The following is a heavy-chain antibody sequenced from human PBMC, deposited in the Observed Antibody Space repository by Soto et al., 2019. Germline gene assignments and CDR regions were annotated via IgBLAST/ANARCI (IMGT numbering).Heavy chain of an antibody. CDR3: AKGRGGSGSLTPRVDF. CDR1: GFTFNNYA. J-gene: IGHJ4*02. CDR2: ISGGGDTT. Sequence: EVQLLESGGGLVQPGGSLRLSCAASGFTFNNYAMTWVRQAPGKGLEWVSAISGGGDTTSYAESVKGRFTVSRDGSKNTLYLQMSSLRAEDTALHYCAKGRGGSGSLTPRVDFWGQGTLVTVSS. D-gene: IGHD3-10*01. V-gene: IGHV3-23*01.